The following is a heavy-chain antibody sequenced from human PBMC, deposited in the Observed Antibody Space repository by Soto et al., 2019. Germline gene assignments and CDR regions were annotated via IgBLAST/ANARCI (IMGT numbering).Heavy chain of an antibody. V-gene: IGHV3-23*01. J-gene: IGHJ4*02. CDR3: AKHYYASGTYYNPDNY. CDR2: SDLGGGVT. CDR1: GFTFRNYA. D-gene: IGHD3-10*01. Sequence: VQLLQSGGGLVQPGASLRLSCEGSGFTFRNYAMSWVRQAPGKGLEWISSSDLGGGVTYYADSVKGRFTISRDNSKSTLYLRMTNLRAEDTAVYYCAKHYYASGTYYNPDNYWGQGTLVTVSS.